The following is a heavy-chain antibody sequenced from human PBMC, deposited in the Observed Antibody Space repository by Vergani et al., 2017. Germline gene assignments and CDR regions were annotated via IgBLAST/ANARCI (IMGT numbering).Heavy chain of an antibody. J-gene: IGHJ4*02. CDR2: IIPILGIA. D-gene: IGHD2-15*01. CDR3: ARGTEGXALAGPSTYCSGGSCYLVGGLDY. V-gene: IGHV1-69*02. Sequence: QVQLVQSGAEVKKPGSSVKVSCKASGGTFSSYTISWVRQAPGQGLEWMGRIIPILGIANYAQKFQGRVTITADKSTSTAYMELSSLRSEDTAVYYCARGTEGXALAGPSTYCSGGSCYLVGGLDYWGQGTLVTVSS. CDR1: GGTFSSYT.